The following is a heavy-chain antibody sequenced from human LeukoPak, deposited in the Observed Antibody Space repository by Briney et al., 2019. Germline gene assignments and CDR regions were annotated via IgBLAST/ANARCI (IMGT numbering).Heavy chain of an antibody. J-gene: IGHJ6*03. CDR3: ARGPTTVRKYCSGGSCYFAVWPINYYYYMDV. CDR1: GGSISSSSYY. CDR2: IYYSGST. V-gene: IGHV4-39*01. D-gene: IGHD2-15*01. Sequence: SETLSLTCTVSGGSISSSSYYWGWIRQPPGKGLEWIGSIYYSGSTYYNPSLKSRVTISVDTSKNQFSLKLSSVTAADTAVYYCARGPTTVRKYCSGGSCYFAVWPINYYYYMDVWGKGTTVTVSS.